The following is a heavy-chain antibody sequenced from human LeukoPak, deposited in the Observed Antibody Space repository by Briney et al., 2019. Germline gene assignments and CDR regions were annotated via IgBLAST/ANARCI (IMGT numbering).Heavy chain of an antibody. CDR2: INHSGST. J-gene: IGHJ4*02. CDR1: GVSFSGYY. V-gene: IGHV4-34*01. D-gene: IGHD5-18*01. CDR3: ASVTIGYSYGFCDY. Sequence: PSETLSLTCAVYGVSFSGYYWSWIRQPPGKGLEWIGEINHSGSTNYNPSLKSRVTISVDTSKNQFSLKLSSVTAADTAVYYCASVTIGYSYGFCDYWGQGTLVTVSS.